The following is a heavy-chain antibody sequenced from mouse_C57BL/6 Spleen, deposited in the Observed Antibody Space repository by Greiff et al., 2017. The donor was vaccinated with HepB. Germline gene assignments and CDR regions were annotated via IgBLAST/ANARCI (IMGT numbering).Heavy chain of an antibody. V-gene: IGHV1-55*01. CDR3: ARYGSSYNWYVDV. Sequence: QVQLQQPGAELVKPGASVKMSCKASGYTFTSYWLTWVKQRPGPGLEWIGAIYTGSGSTNCNEKFKSKATLTVDTSYSTAYMQLSSLTSAESAVYYCARYGSSYNWYVDVWGTGTTVTVSS. CDR2: IYTGSGST. J-gene: IGHJ1*03. D-gene: IGHD1-1*01. CDR1: GYTFTSYW.